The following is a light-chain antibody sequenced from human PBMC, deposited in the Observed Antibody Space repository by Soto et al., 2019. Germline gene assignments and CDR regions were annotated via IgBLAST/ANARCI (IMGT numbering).Light chain of an antibody. CDR2: GDN. Sequence: QSVLTQPPSASRTPGQRVTISCSGSGSNIGTNTVNWYRQLPGTAPKLLIYGDNQRPSGVPDRFSGSKSGTSASLAISGLQSEDEADYYCAAWDGSLNNVLFGGGTKLTVL. V-gene: IGLV1-44*01. J-gene: IGLJ2*01. CDR1: GSNIGTNT. CDR3: AAWDGSLNNVL.